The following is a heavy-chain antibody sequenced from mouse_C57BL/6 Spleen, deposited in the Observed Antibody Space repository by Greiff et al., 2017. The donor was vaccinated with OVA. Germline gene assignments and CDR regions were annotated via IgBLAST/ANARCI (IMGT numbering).Heavy chain of an antibody. CDR2: ISSGGSYT. J-gene: IGHJ2*01. CDR3: ARHYGSSYDFDY. D-gene: IGHD1-1*01. Sequence: EVQGVESGGDLVKPGGSLKLSCAASGFTFSSYGMSWVRQTPDKRLEWVATISSGGSYTYYPDSVKGRFTISRDNAKNTLYLQMSSLKSEDTAMYYCARHYGSSYDFDYWGQGTTLTVSS. CDR1: GFTFSSYG. V-gene: IGHV5-6*01.